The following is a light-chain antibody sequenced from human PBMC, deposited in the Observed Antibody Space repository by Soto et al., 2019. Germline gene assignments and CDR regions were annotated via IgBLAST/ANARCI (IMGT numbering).Light chain of an antibody. J-gene: IGLJ1*01. Sequence: QSVLTQPPSASGTPGQRVTISCSGRNSNIGSNYVYWYQQVPGTAPKLLIYTNNQRPSGVPDRFSGSKSATSASLAIGGLRSEDEADYYCCSYAGSYTLYVFGTGTKLTVL. CDR3: CSYAGSYTLYV. CDR1: NSNIGSNY. V-gene: IGLV1-47*01. CDR2: TNN.